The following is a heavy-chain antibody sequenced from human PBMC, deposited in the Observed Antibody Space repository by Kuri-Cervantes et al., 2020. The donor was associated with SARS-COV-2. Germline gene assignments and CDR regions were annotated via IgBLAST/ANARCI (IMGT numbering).Heavy chain of an antibody. D-gene: IGHD3-10*01. J-gene: IGHJ6*03. Sequence: SVKVSCKASGYTFFTAYYIHWMRQAPGQGLEWMGGIIPIFGTANYAQKFQGRVTITTDESTSTAYMELSSLRSEDTAVYYCARNLRNYGSGSYRVSGVYYYYYMDVWGKGTTVTVSS. CDR2: IIPIFGTA. CDR3: ARNLRNYGSGSYRVSGVYYYYYMDV. V-gene: IGHV1-69*05. CDR1: GYTFFTAYY.